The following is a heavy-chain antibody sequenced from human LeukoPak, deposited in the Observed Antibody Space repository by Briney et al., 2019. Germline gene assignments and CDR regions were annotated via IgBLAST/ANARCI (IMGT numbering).Heavy chain of an antibody. D-gene: IGHD3-22*01. CDR2: IWYDGSNK. CDR1: GFTFSSYG. J-gene: IGHJ4*02. V-gene: IGHV3-33*06. CDR3: AKYYYDSSGYYTPGDY. Sequence: GGSLRLSCAASGFTFSSYGMHWVRQAPGKGLEWVAVIWYDGSNKYYADSVKGRFTISRDNSKNTLYLQMNSLRAEDTAVYYCAKYYYDSSGYYTPGDYWGQGTLVTVSS.